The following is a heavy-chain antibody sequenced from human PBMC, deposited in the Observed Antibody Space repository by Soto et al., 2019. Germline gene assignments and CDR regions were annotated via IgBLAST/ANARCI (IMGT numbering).Heavy chain of an antibody. V-gene: IGHV4-59*01. CDR3: ARDGYYYGMDV. CDR1: GGSISNYY. Sequence: SETLSLTCTVSGGSISNYYWSWIRQPPGKGLEWIGYIYYSGSTDYIPSLKSRVTISVDTSKKQFSLKVSSVTAADTAVYYCARDGYYYGMDVWGQGTTVTVS. J-gene: IGHJ6*02. CDR2: IYYSGST.